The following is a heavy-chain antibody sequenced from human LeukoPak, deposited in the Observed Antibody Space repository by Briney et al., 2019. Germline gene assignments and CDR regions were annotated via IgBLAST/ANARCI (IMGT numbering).Heavy chain of an antibody. D-gene: IGHD6-6*01. J-gene: IGHJ6*03. Sequence: ASVKVSCKASGYTFTGYYMHWVRQAPGQGLEWMGWINPNSGGTNYAQKFQGRVTITADKSTSTAYMELSSLRSEDTAVYYCARGIAALHVDAYYYYYMDVWGKGTTVTVSS. CDR3: ARGIAALHVDAYYYYYMDV. CDR1: GYTFTGYY. V-gene: IGHV1-2*02. CDR2: INPNSGGT.